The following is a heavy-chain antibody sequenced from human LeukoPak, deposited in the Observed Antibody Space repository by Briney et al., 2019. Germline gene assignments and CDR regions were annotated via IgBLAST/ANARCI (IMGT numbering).Heavy chain of an antibody. CDR3: ARSDIVATITDWFDP. J-gene: IGHJ5*02. V-gene: IGHV1-69*05. CDR1: GGTFSSYA. D-gene: IGHD5-12*01. CDR2: IIPIFGTA. Sequence: SVKVSCKASGGTFSSYANSWVRQAPGQGLEWMGRIIPIFGTANYAQKFQGRVTITTDESTSTAYMELSSLRSEDTAVYYCARSDIVATITDWFDPWGQGTLVTVSS.